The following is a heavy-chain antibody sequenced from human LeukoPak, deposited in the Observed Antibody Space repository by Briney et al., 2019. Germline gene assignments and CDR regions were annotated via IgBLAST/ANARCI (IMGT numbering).Heavy chain of an antibody. CDR3: ARDQDIVVVVAALRQREMGGFDP. V-gene: IGHV1-8*01. CDR1: GYTFTNYD. D-gene: IGHD2-15*01. Sequence: AASVKVSCKASGYTFTNYDINWVRQATGQGPEWMGWMNPKSGNTGYAQKFQGRVTMTRNTSISTAYMELSSLRSDDTAVYYCARDQDIVVVVAALRQREMGGFDPWGQGTLVTVPS. CDR2: MNPKSGNT. J-gene: IGHJ5*02.